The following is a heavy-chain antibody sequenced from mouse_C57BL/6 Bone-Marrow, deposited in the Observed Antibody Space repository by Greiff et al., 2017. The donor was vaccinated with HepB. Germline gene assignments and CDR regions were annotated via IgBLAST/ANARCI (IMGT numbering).Heavy chain of an antibody. D-gene: IGHD2-3*01. Sequence: EVKLVESGPGLVKPSQTVFLTCTVTGISITTGNYRWSWIRQFPGNKLEWIGYIYYSGTITYNPSLTSRTTITRDTPKNQFFLEMNSLTAEDTATYYCARERIYDGYYYFDYWGQGTTLTVSS. J-gene: IGHJ2*01. CDR1: GISITTGNYR. CDR3: ARERIYDGYYYFDY. V-gene: IGHV3-5*01. CDR2: IYYSGTI.